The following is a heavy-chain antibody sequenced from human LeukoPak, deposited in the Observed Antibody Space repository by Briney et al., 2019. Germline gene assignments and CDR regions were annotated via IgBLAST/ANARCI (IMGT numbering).Heavy chain of an antibody. Sequence: SETLSLTCNVSGGSISSDYWSWIRQPAGKGLEWIGRIYTSGSTNYNPSLKSRVTMSVDTSKNQFSLKLSSVTAADTAVYYCSGYCSSTSCYGIDYWGQGTLVTVSS. CDR1: GGSISSDY. D-gene: IGHD2-2*01. CDR3: SGYCSSTSCYGIDY. CDR2: IYTSGST. V-gene: IGHV4-4*07. J-gene: IGHJ4*02.